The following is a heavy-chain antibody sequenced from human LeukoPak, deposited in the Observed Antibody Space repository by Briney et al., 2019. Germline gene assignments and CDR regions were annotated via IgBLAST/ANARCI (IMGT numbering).Heavy chain of an antibody. J-gene: IGHJ4*02. D-gene: IGHD4-17*01. CDR3: ATRVYGDEPLDY. Sequence: SETLSLTCTVSGGSISSHYWSWIRQPAGKGLEWIGRIYTSGSTNYNPSLKSRVTMSLDTSKNHFSLKLNSVTAADTAVYYCATRVYGDEPLDYWGLGTLVTVSS. V-gene: IGHV4-4*07. CDR2: IYTSGST. CDR1: GGSISSHY.